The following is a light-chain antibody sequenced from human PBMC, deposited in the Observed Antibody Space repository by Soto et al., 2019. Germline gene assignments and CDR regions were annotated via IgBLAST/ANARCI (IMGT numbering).Light chain of an antibody. J-gene: IGKJ5*01. CDR1: QNMNHY. Sequence: MSQSPSSLPASVGERATIXXQARQNMNHYLNWDQHKPGQAPRLXXYGSSTRATGIPARFSGSGSCTEFTLTISRLQSEDFAVYYCQRYNHWPSSTFGPGTRLEI. V-gene: IGKV3D-15*01. CDR2: GSS. CDR3: QRYNHWPSST.